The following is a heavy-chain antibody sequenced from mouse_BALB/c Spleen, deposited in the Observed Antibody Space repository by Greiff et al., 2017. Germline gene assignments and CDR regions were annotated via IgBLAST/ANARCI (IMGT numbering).Heavy chain of an antibody. V-gene: IGHV2-9*02. Sequence: VQRVESGPGLVAPSQSLSITCTVSGFSLTSYGVHWVRQPPGKGLEWLGVIWAGGSTNYNSALMSRLSISKDNSKSQVFLKMNSLQTDDTAMYYCARVTYYGSSYEWYFDVWGAGTTVTVSS. J-gene: IGHJ1*01. CDR1: GFSLTSYG. CDR2: IWAGGST. D-gene: IGHD1-1*01. CDR3: ARVTYYGSSYEWYFDV.